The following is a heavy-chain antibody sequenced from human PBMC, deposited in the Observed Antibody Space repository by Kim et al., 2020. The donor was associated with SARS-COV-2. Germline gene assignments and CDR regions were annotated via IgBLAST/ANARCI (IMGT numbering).Heavy chain of an antibody. CDR3: ARGAYDILTGQKIYWFDP. CDR2: INAGNGNT. V-gene: IGHV1-3*01. CDR1: GYTFTSYA. D-gene: IGHD3-9*01. Sequence: ASVKVSCKASGYTFTSYAMHWVRQAPGQRLEWMGWINAGNGNTKYSQKFQGRVTITRDTSASTAYMELSSLRSEDTAVYYCARGAYDILTGQKIYWFDPWGQGTLVTVSS. J-gene: IGHJ5*02.